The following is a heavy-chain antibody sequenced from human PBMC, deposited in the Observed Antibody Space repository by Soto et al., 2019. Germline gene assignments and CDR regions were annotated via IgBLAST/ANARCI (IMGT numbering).Heavy chain of an antibody. D-gene: IGHD2-2*01. J-gene: IGHJ6*02. Sequence: LRLTCAATVFTFSNYVMSGVRRAPGKGLEWVSAISGSGGSTYYADSVKGRFTISRDNSKNTLYLQMNSLRAEDTAVYYCAKDRRVGCISTSCSSHLYYYYYYGMDVWGQGTTVTVSS. V-gene: IGHV3-23*01. CDR3: AKDRRVGCISTSCSSHLYYYYYYGMDV. CDR2: ISGSGGST. CDR1: VFTFSNYV.